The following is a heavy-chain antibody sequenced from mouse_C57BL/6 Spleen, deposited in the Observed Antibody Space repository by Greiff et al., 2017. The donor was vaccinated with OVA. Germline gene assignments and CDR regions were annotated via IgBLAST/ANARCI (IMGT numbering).Heavy chain of an antibody. CDR2: IYPRDGST. J-gene: IGHJ1*03. CDR1: GYTFTSYD. Sequence: QVQLQQSGPELVKPGASVKLSCKASGYTFTSYDINWVKQRPGQGLEWIGWIYPRDGSTKYNEKFKGKATLTVDTSSSTAYMELHSLTSEDSAVYFCARPYYYGHWYFDVWGTGTTVTVSS. D-gene: IGHD1-1*01. V-gene: IGHV1-85*01. CDR3: ARPYYYGHWYFDV.